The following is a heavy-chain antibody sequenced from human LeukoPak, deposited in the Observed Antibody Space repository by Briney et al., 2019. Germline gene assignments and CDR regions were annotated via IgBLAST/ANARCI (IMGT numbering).Heavy chain of an antibody. V-gene: IGHV4-59*12. CDR2: IYYSGNT. CDR1: GGSISDYY. J-gene: IGHJ6*03. CDR3: AREDIVVVPAALDYYYYMDV. D-gene: IGHD2-2*01. Sequence: SETLSLTCTVSGGSISDYYWTWIRQPPGKGLEWIGHIYYSGNTIYNPSLKSRVTISVDTSKNQFSLKLSSVTAADTAVYYCAREDIVVVPAALDYYYYMDVWGKGTTVTISS.